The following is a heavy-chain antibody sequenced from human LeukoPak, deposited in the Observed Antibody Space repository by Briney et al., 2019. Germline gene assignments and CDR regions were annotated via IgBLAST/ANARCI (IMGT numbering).Heavy chain of an antibody. D-gene: IGHD5-12*01. Sequence: SQTPSLTCIVSGGSITSGSDYWSWTRHPAGKGLEWIGLVLASGRTNYNPYLKSRVTISVDTSKNQFAMKLSSVPAAGTAVYYCASSKRGYSGYAGYFDYWGQGTLVTVSS. CDR1: GGSITSGSDY. CDR2: VLASGRT. CDR3: ASSKRGYSGYAGYFDY. J-gene: IGHJ4*02. V-gene: IGHV4-61*02.